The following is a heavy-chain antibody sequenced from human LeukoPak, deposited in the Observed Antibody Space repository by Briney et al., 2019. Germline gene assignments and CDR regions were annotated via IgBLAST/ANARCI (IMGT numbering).Heavy chain of an antibody. V-gene: IGHV1-8*01. CDR2: MKPVSGNA. CDR3: ASQMAVAGDY. CDR1: GYTFTNFD. Sequence: GASVKVSCKASGYTFTNFDINWVRQAPGQGLEWMGWMKPVSGNAGSAQKFQGRVTLTRDTSISTAYMELSSLRSDDTAVYYCASQMAVAGDYWGQGTLVTVSS. D-gene: IGHD6-19*01. J-gene: IGHJ4*02.